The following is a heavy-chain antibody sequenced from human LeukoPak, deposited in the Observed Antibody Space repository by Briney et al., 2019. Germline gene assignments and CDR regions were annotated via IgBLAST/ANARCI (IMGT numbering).Heavy chain of an antibody. CDR1: GFTFSSYW. D-gene: IGHD1-14*01. V-gene: IGHV3-74*01. CDR3: ACPPPGWGTGFDY. J-gene: IGHJ4*02. CDR2: INSDGSST. Sequence: GGSLRLSCAASGFTFSSYWMHWVREAPGKGLVWVSRINSDGSSTSYADSVKGRFTISRDNAKNTPYLQMNSLRAEDTAVYYCACPPPGWGTGFDYWGQGTLVTVSS.